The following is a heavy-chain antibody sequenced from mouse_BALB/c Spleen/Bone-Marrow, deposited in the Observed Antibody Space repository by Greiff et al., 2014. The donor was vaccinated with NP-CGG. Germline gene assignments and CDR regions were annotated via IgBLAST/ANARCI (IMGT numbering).Heavy chain of an antibody. CDR3: ARRDGYDSYFDY. CDR2: INPNYDST. V-gene: IGHV1-18*01. CDR1: GYTFTDYN. D-gene: IGHD2-2*01. J-gene: IGHJ2*01. Sequence: EVHLVESGAELVKPGASVKMSCKASGYTFTDYNMDWVKQSHGKSLEWIGDINPNYDSTSYNQKFKGKATLTVDKSSSTTYMELRSLTSEDTAVYYCARRDGYDSYFDYWGQGTTLTVSS.